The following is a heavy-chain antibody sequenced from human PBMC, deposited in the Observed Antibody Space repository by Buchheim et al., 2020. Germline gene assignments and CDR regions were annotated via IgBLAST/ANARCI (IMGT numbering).Heavy chain of an antibody. CDR1: GASVTTTNYY. D-gene: IGHD3-3*01. J-gene: IGHJ6*02. CDR3: AGLRVTVFGIEYYQYYGLDV. V-gene: IGHV4-39*01. CDR2: LYSSGNT. Sequence: QLRLQESGPGLVKPSETLSLTCTVSGASVTTTNYYWGWVRQPPGKGLEWVGSLYSSGNTYYNPSLKSRGTISVDPSKSQFSLKMSSVTAADTAKYYCAGLRVTVFGIEYYQYYGLDVWGQG.